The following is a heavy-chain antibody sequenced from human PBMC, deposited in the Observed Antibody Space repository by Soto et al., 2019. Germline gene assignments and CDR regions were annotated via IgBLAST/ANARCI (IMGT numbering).Heavy chain of an antibody. D-gene: IGHD4-17*01. CDR2: IKQDGSEK. V-gene: IGHV3-7*01. Sequence: EVQLVESGGGLVQPGGSLRLSCAASGFTFSSYWMSWVRQAPGKGLEWLANIKQDGSEKYYVDSVKDRFTISRDNAKNYVYLQMNSLRDEHKDVYYCASVTKLPTVTPLDFDIWGQETMVTV. J-gene: IGHJ3*02. CDR1: GFTFSSYW. CDR3: ASVTKLPTVTPLDFDI.